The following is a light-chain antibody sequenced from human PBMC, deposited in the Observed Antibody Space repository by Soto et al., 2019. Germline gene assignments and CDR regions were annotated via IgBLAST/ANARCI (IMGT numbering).Light chain of an antibody. CDR1: SSNIGSNY. CDR2: RNN. CDR3: AAWDDSLSGYV. Sequence: QSVLTQPPSASGTPGQRVTSCCSGSSSNIGSNYVYWYQQLPGTAPKLLIYRNNQRPSGVPDRFSGSKSGTSASLAISGLRSEDEADYYCAAWDDSLSGYVFGTGTKVT. V-gene: IGLV1-47*01. J-gene: IGLJ1*01.